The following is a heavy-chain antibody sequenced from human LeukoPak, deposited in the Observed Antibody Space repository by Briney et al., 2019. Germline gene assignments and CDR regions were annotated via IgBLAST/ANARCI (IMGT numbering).Heavy chain of an antibody. CDR3: ASSREGYSGYDLDY. CDR1: GCSISSGGYS. CDR2: IYHSGST. V-gene: IGHV4-30-2*01. D-gene: IGHD5-12*01. Sequence: SQTLSLTCAVSGCSISSGGYSWSWLRQPPGKGLEWIGYIYHSGSTYYNPSLKSRVTISVDRSKNQFSLKLSSVTAADTAVYYCASSREGYSGYDLDYWGQGTLVTVSS. J-gene: IGHJ4*02.